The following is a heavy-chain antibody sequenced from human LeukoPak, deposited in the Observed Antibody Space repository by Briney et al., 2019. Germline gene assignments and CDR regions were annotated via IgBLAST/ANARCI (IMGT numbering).Heavy chain of an antibody. J-gene: IGHJ5*02. CDR3: ARQGRMVRGVYWFDP. Sequence: ASVKVSCKASGYTFTSYGINWVRQATGQGLEWMGWMNPNSGNTGYAQKFQGRVTMTRNTSISTAYMELSSLRSEDTAVYYCARQGRMVRGVYWFDPWGQGTLVTVSS. V-gene: IGHV1-8*01. CDR1: GYTFTSYG. D-gene: IGHD3-10*01. CDR2: MNPNSGNT.